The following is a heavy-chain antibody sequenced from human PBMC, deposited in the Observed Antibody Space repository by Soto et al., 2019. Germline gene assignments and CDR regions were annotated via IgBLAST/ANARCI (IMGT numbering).Heavy chain of an antibody. J-gene: IGHJ5*02. CDR1: GFTVSSNY. V-gene: IGHV3-53*01. CDR2: IYSGGST. Sequence: EVQLVESGGGLIQPGGSLRLSCAASGFTVSSNYMSWVRQAPGKGPEWVSVIYSGGSTYYADSVKGRFTISRDNSKNPLYLQMNSMRAEDTAVYYCARGGSYYDILTGYSPANWFDPWGQGTLVTVSS. CDR3: ARGGSYYDILTGYSPANWFDP. D-gene: IGHD3-9*01.